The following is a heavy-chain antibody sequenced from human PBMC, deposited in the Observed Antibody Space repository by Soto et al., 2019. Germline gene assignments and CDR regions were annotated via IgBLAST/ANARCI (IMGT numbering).Heavy chain of an antibody. V-gene: IGHV4-34*01. CDR3: ARGIKVTTSPYYYYYMDV. J-gene: IGHJ6*03. CDR2: INHSGST. D-gene: IGHD4-4*01. CDR1: GGSFSGYY. Sequence: SETLSLTCAVYGGSFSGYYWSWIRQPPGKGLEWIGEINHSGSTNYNPSLKSRVTISVDTSKNQFSLKLSSVTAADTAVYYCARGIKVTTSPYYYYYMDVWGKGTTVTVSS.